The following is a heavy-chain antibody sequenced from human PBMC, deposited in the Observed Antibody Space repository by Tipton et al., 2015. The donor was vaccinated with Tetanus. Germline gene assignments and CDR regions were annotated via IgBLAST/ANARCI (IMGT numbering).Heavy chain of an antibody. J-gene: IGHJ6*02. V-gene: IGHV3-21*01. CDR1: GFIFSSYT. D-gene: IGHD1-1*01. CDR3: ARRSLTNYGLDV. CDR2: ISSTSSYI. Sequence: LSLTCEVSGFIFSSYTMNWVRQAPGKGLEWVASISSTSSYIYYADSPKGRFTISRDNAKNTVYLQMNSLRAEDTAVYFCARRSLTNYGLDVWGQGTPVTVSS.